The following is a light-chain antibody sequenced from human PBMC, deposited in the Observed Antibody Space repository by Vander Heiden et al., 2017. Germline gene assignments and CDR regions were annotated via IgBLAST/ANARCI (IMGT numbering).Light chain of an antibody. CDR3: QQYNSLET. CDR2: KAS. CDR1: RSISNW. Sequence: DFQIRQSPLTLSAPVGDRLTFPCRAGRSISNWVAWYQQKPGKAPNLLIYKASNLEGGVPSSFSGRGSGTEFTLTISILQPDDFVIYYCQQYNSLETFGQGTKVEIK. J-gene: IGKJ1*01. V-gene: IGKV1-5*03.